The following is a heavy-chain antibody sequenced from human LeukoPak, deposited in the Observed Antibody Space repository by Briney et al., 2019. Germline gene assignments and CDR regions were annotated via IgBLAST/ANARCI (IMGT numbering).Heavy chain of an antibody. J-gene: IGHJ4*02. Sequence: PGGSLRLSCAASGFTFSNYSMNWVRQAPGKGLEWVSSISSSSSYIYYADSVKGRFTISRDNSKNTLYLQMNSLRAEDTAVYYCAKDKGYNWNGPKTPAFDYWGQGTLVTVSS. CDR1: GFTFSNYS. D-gene: IGHD1-20*01. CDR2: ISSSSSYI. CDR3: AKDKGYNWNGPKTPAFDY. V-gene: IGHV3-21*01.